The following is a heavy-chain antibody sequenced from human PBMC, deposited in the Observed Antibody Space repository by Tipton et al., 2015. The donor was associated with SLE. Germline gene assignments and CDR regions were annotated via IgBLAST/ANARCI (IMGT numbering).Heavy chain of an antibody. V-gene: IGHV4-39*07. CDR1: GGSISTCSYF. J-gene: IGHJ4*02. D-gene: IGHD3-22*01. CDR3: AKSGDSSSLRADY. Sequence: TLSLTCTVSGGSISTCSYFWGWIRQSPGKGLEWIGSIYYSGSTYYNPSLKSRVTISIDTSKVQFSLQLNSATAADTAVYYCAKSGDSSSLRADYWGQGTLVTVSS. CDR2: IYYSGST.